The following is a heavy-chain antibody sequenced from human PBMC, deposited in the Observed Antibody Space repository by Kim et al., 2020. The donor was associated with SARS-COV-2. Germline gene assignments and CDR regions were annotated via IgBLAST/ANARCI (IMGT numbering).Heavy chain of an antibody. Sequence: GGSLRLSCTASGFTFGDYAMSWFRQAPGKGLEWVGFIRSKAYGGTTEYAASVKGRFTISRDDSKSIAYLQMNSLKTEDTAVYYCTRDSPDYYDSSGYYYSIDYWGQGTLVTVSS. J-gene: IGHJ4*02. CDR1: GFTFGDYA. CDR3: TRDSPDYYDSSGYYYSIDY. D-gene: IGHD3-22*01. CDR2: IRSKAYGGTT. V-gene: IGHV3-49*03.